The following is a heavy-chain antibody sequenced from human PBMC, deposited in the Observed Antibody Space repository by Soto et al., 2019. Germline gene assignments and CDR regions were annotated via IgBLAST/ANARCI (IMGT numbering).Heavy chain of an antibody. Sequence: GGSLRLSCAASGFIFSSYAMHWVRQAPGKGLEYVSVISSNGGSTYYANSVKGRFTISRDNSKNTLYLQMGSLRAEDMAVYYCARGVVVVTATDGMDVWGQGTTVTVSS. D-gene: IGHD2-15*01. V-gene: IGHV3-64*01. CDR1: GFIFSSYA. J-gene: IGHJ6*02. CDR3: ARGVVVVTATDGMDV. CDR2: ISSNGGST.